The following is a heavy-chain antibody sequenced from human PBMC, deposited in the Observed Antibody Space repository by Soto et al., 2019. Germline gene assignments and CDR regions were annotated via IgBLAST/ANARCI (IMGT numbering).Heavy chain of an antibody. V-gene: IGHV4-39*01. D-gene: IGHD3-22*01. CDR1: GGSISSSSYY. CDR3: ARHRPAPPGGAYYDSSRISPFDY. Sequence: PSETLSLTCTVSGGSISSSSYYWGWIRQPPGKGLEWIGSIYYSGSTYYNPSLKSRVTISVDTSKNQFSLKLSSVTAADTAVYYCARHRPAPPGGAYYDSSRISPFDYWGQGTLVTVSS. CDR2: IYYSGST. J-gene: IGHJ4*02.